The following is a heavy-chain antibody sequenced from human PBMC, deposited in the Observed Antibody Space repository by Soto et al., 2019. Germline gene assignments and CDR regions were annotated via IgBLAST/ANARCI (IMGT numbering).Heavy chain of an antibody. V-gene: IGHV1-69*08. Sequence: QVQLVQSGAEVKKPGSSVKVSCKASGGTFSSYTISWVRQAPGQGLEWMGRIIPILGIANYAQKFQGRVTITADKSTSTAYMELSSLRSEDTAVYYCPRDPRADCSSTSCYPPWGQGTLVTVSS. CDR2: IIPILGIA. J-gene: IGHJ5*02. CDR3: PRDPRADCSSTSCYPP. D-gene: IGHD2-2*01. CDR1: GGTFSSYT.